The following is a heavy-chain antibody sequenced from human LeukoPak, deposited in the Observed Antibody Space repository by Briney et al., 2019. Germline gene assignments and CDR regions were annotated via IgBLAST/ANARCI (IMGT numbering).Heavy chain of an antibody. J-gene: IGHJ2*01. D-gene: IGHD3-16*01. V-gene: IGHV3-53*01. CDR2: IYSVGST. CDR3: AKDRSFGGGLPWDL. Sequence: GGSLRLSCAASGFTVSSNYMSWVRQAPGKGLEWVSVIYSVGSTYYADSVKGRFTISRDNSKNTLSLQMNSLRVEDTAVYYCAKDRSFGGGLPWDLWGRGTLVTVSS. CDR1: GFTVSSNY.